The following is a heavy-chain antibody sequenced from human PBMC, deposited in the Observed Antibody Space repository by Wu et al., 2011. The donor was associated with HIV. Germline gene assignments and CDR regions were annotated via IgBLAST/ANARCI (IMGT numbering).Heavy chain of an antibody. D-gene: IGHD2-2*01. J-gene: IGHJ4*02. V-gene: IGHV1-46*01. Sequence: QVQLVQSGAEVKKPGASVKVSCKASGYTFTNYEINWVRQAPGQGLEWMGIIHPVAGSTNYAQKFQGRVTMTRDTSTSTAYMELSSLRSEDTAVYYCARDWGGLEVPSSWNFDFWGQGTLVTVSS. CDR2: IHPVAGST. CDR1: GYTFTNYE. CDR3: ARDWGGLEVPSSWNFDF.